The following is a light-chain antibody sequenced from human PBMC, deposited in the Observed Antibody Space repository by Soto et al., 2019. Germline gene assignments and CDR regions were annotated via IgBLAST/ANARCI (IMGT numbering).Light chain of an antibody. CDR3: QQYNSLPIT. J-gene: IGKJ5*01. Sequence: DIQMTQSPASLSASVGDRFTITFRASQSISSYLSWYQQKPGRAPKLLIYDASNLEAGVPSRFRGSGSGTDFTFTISRLQPEDIATYYCQQYNSLPITFGQGTRLEIK. CDR2: DAS. V-gene: IGKV1-33*01. CDR1: QSISSY.